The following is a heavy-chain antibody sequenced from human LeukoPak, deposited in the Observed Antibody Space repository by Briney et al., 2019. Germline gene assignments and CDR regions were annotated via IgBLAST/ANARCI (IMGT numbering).Heavy chain of an antibody. CDR1: GFTFSSYA. CDR2: ISSNGGST. Sequence: GGSLRLSCAASGFTFSSYAMHWVRQAPGKGLEYVSAISSNGGSTYYASSVKGRFTISRDNSKNTLYLQMGSLRAEDMAVYYCASSRWLPKGDDAFDIWGQGTMVTVSS. V-gene: IGHV3-64*01. J-gene: IGHJ3*02. CDR3: ASSRWLPKGDDAFDI. D-gene: IGHD5-24*01.